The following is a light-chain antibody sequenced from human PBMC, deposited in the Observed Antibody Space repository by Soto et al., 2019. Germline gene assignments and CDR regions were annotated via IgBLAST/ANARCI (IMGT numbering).Light chain of an antibody. CDR2: KTS. Sequence: DIHMTQSPSTLSASVGDRVTITCRASQSIGSWLAWYQQKPGKAPNLLIYKTSNLESGVPSRFSGSGSGTEFTLTISSLQPDDFATYYCQHYNDYSWTFGQGTKVEIK. CDR3: QHYNDYSWT. J-gene: IGKJ1*01. CDR1: QSIGSW. V-gene: IGKV1-5*03.